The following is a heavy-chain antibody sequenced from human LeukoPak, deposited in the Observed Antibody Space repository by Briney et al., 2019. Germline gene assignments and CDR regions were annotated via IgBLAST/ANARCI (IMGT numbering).Heavy chain of an antibody. D-gene: IGHD2-15*01. V-gene: IGHV1-2*06. CDR2: INPNSGDT. CDR1: GYSFIDYY. Sequence: ASVKVSCKAAGYSFIDYYMHWVRQAPGQGLEWMGRINPNSGDTNYAQKFQGRATMTRDTSISTAYMELSRLRSDDTAVYYCARDLPDCSGGSCSYLYYYMDVWGKGTTVTVPS. J-gene: IGHJ6*03. CDR3: ARDLPDCSGGSCSYLYYYMDV.